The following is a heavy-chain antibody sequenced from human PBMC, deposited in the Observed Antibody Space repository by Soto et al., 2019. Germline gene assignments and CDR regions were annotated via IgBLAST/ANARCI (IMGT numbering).Heavy chain of an antibody. V-gene: IGHV3-74*01. CDR1: VFTFSNYC. D-gene: IGHD2-2*02. CDR2: INSDGSST. CDR3: ARGGVGRYCSSSSCYTWVFDY. J-gene: IGHJ4*02. Sequence: GGSLRLSCAASVFTFSNYCMHWVRQAPGKGLVWVSRINSDGSSTSYADSVKGRFTISRGNAKNTLSLQMNSLRADDTAVYYCARGGVGRYCSSSSCYTWVFDYWGQGTLVTVSS.